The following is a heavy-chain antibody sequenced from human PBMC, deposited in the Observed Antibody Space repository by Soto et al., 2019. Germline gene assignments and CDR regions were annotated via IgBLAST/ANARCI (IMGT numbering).Heavy chain of an antibody. V-gene: IGHV4-39*01. CDR2: IFYSGRT. CDR3: ARQRVHYGMDV. Sequence: SETLSLTCTVSGDSISSNSYFWDWVRQPPGKGLEWVGSIFYSGRTYFNPSLKSRVTISVDTSKNQFSLKLSSVTAADTAVYYCARQRVHYGMDVWGQGTTVTVSS. J-gene: IGHJ6*02. CDR1: GDSISSNSYF.